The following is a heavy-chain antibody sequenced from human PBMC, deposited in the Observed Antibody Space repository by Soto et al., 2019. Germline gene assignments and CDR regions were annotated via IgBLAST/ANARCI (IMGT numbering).Heavy chain of an antibody. J-gene: IGHJ6*02. CDR3: ARAYSSSWYGPYYYCMDG. D-gene: IGHD6-13*01. V-gene: IGHV3-74*01. Sequence: GPIRTSSPASVFTFYRYCRHWVRQAPGKGLVWVSRINSDGRSTSYADSVKGRFTISRDNAKNTLYLQMNSLRAEDTAVYYCARAYSSSWYGPYYYCMDGWGQANKVTVSS. CDR1: VFTFYRYC. CDR2: INSDGRST.